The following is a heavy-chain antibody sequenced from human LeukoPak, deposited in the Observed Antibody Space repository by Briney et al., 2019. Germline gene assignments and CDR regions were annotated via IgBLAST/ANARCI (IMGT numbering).Heavy chain of an antibody. CDR1: GFTVSSNY. CDR3: ATESNGNYPVEHAFRI. J-gene: IGHJ3*02. V-gene: IGHV3-66*01. Sequence: PGGSLRLSCAASGFTVSSNYMSWVRQAPGKGLEWVSVIYSGTSTYYADSVKGRFTISRDNSKNTLYLQMNSLRAEDTAVYYCATESNGNYPVEHAFRIWGQGTMVTVSS. D-gene: IGHD1-7*01. CDR2: IYSGTST.